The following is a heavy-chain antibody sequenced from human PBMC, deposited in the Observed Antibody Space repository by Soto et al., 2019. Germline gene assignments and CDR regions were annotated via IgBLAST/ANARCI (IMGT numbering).Heavy chain of an antibody. Sequence: XESLSLSCAASGFMFSAYTMNWVRQAPGKGLEWLSSISDDSSYIDYADSLRGRFTVSRDNARNSLYLQIDSLGVEDTAVYYCATPYYFNHWGPGTLVTVSS. CDR1: GFMFSAYT. D-gene: IGHD3-16*01. CDR3: ATPYYFNH. V-gene: IGHV3-21*06. CDR2: ISDDSSYI. J-gene: IGHJ1*01.